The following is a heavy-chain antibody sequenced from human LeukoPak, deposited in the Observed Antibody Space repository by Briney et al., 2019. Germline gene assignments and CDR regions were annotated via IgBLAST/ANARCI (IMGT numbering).Heavy chain of an antibody. J-gene: IGHJ4*02. CDR3: AKANGYSYEFYYDY. CDR1: GFIFDDYA. CDR2: ISWNSGSL. D-gene: IGHD5-18*01. V-gene: IGHV3-9*01. Sequence: PGRSLRLSCAVSGFIFDDYAMNWVRQAPGKGLEWVAGISWNSGSLGYADSVKGRFTISRDNAKNSLYLQMDSLRAEDTALYYCAKANGYSYEFYYDYWGQGTLVTVSS.